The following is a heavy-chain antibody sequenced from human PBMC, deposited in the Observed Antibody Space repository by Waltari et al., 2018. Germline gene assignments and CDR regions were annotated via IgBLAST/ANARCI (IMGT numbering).Heavy chain of an antibody. CDR1: GFTFSSYG. V-gene: IGHV3-30*18. Sequence: ASGFTFSSYGMHWVRQAPGKGLEWVAVISYDGSNKYYADSVKGRFTISRDNSKNTLYLQMNSLRAEDTAVYYCAKDYSGYDHYFDYWGQGTLVTVSS. J-gene: IGHJ4*02. D-gene: IGHD5-12*01. CDR2: ISYDGSNK. CDR3: AKDYSGYDHYFDY.